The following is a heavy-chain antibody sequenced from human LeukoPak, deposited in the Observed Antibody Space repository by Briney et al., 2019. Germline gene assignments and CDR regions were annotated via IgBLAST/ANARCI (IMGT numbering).Heavy chain of an antibody. J-gene: IGHJ4*02. CDR2: IKQDGSEK. CDR3: AREIYRGWDYYDGSGYSDFDY. V-gene: IGHV3-7*01. D-gene: IGHD3-22*01. CDR1: GFTFSSYW. Sequence: GGSLRLSCAASGFTFSSYWMSWVRQAPGKGLEWVANIKQDGSEKYYVDSVKGRFTISRDNAKNSVYLQMNSLRAEDTAIYYCAREIYRGWDYYDGSGYSDFDYWGQGTLVTVSS.